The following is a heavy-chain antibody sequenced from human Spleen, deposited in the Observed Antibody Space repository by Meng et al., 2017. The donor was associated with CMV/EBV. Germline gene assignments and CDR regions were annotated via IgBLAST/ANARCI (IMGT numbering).Heavy chain of an antibody. CDR2: IYYSGSV. J-gene: IGHJ5*02. V-gene: IGHV4-59*02. Sequence: SETLSLTCAVSGGSVNNYYWNWIRQPPGKGLEWIGYIYYSGSVHYNPSLKSRVTMSLDTSKNQISLRLKSATTADTAVYYCARDGARERGNWFDPWGQGTLVTVSS. D-gene: IGHD1-26*01. CDR1: GGSVNNYY. CDR3: ARDGARERGNWFDP.